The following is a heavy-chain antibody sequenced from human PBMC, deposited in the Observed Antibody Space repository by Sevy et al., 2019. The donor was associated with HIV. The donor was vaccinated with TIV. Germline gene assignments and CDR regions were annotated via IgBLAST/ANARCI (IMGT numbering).Heavy chain of an antibody. J-gene: IGHJ4*02. D-gene: IGHD3-9*01. V-gene: IGHV3-9*01. Sequence: GGSLRLSCAASGFTFDDYAMHWVRQAPGKGLEWVSGISWNSGSIGYADSVKGRFTISRDNAKNSLYLQMNSLRAEETALYYCAKDLPDYDILTGYPGAFDYWGQGTLVTVSS. CDR1: GFTFDDYA. CDR2: ISWNSGSI. CDR3: AKDLPDYDILTGYPGAFDY.